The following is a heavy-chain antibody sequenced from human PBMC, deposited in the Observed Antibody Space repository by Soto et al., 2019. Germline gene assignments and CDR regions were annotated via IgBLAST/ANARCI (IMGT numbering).Heavy chain of an antibody. J-gene: IGHJ4*02. V-gene: IGHV1-18*01. Sequence: ASVKVSCKASGYTFTSYGISWVRQAPGQGLEWMGWISAYNGNTNYAQKLQGRVTMTTDTSTSTACMELRSLRSDDTAVYYCARGGYYDFWSGYYPSIDYWGQGTLVTVSS. D-gene: IGHD3-3*01. CDR2: ISAYNGNT. CDR3: ARGGYYDFWSGYYPSIDY. CDR1: GYTFTSYG.